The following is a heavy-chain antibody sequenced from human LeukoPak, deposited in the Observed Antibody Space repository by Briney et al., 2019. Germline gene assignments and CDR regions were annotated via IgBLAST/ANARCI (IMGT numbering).Heavy chain of an antibody. J-gene: IGHJ3*02. Sequence: SETLSLTCTVSGGSISSYYWSWIRQPPGKGLKWIGYIYYSGSANYNPSLKSRATISVDTSKNQFSLKLSSVTAADTAVYYCASDRPGGIWGQGTMVTVSS. CDR1: GGSISSYY. CDR3: ASDRPGGI. CDR2: IYYSGSA. V-gene: IGHV4-59*01. D-gene: IGHD6-6*01.